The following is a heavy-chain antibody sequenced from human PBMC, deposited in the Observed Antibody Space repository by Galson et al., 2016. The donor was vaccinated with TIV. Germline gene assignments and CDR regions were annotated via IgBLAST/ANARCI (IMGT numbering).Heavy chain of an antibody. Sequence: SLRLACAASGFIVSDYALSRVRQAPGKGLEWVSGIRGNGRETYYVDSVKGRFTISRDNSKNMLYLQMSSLRAEDTALYYCAKDSFYDSEAFDAWGQGTMVTVSS. CDR2: IRGNGRET. J-gene: IGHJ3*01. D-gene: IGHD2/OR15-2a*01. CDR3: AKDSFYDSEAFDA. CDR1: GFIVSDYA. V-gene: IGHV3-23*01.